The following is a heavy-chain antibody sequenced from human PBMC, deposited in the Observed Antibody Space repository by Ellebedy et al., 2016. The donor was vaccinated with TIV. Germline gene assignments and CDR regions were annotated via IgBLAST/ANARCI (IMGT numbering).Heavy chain of an antibody. J-gene: IGHJ5*02. D-gene: IGHD3-10*01. CDR2: IYYSGRT. Sequence: MPSETLSLTCTVSGGSVSSGRYYWSWSRQHPGKGLEWVGYIYYSGRTNYNPSLKSRVTISIDTSKNQISLKLTSVTAADTAVYYCARDDPSGWLDPWGQGTLVTVSS. CDR3: ARDDPSGWLDP. V-gene: IGHV4-61*01. CDR1: GGSVSSGRYY.